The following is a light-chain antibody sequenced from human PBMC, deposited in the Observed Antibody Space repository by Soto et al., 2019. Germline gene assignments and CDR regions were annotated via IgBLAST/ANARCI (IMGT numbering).Light chain of an antibody. V-gene: IGLV1-40*01. CDR1: SSNIGARYD. CDR3: QSYDSSLNRV. J-gene: IGLJ1*01. Sequence: QSALTQPPSVSGAPGQRITISCTGSSSNIGARYDVHWYRQLPGAAPKLLLFVDNNRPSGVPDRFSGSKSGTSASLAITGLQADDEADYYCQSYDSSLNRVFGTGTKLTVL. CDR2: VDN.